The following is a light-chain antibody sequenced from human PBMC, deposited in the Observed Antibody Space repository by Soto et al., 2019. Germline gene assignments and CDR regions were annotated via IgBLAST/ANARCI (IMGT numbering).Light chain of an antibody. CDR2: GAS. Sequence: EIVLTQSPGTLSLSPGERATLSCRASQSVSSSYLAWYQQKPGQAPRLLIYGASSRATGIPDRFSGSGSGTDFTLTISRLEPEDFEVSYCQHYGSSPLTFGQGTKVDIK. CDR1: QSVSSSY. J-gene: IGKJ1*01. CDR3: QHYGSSPLT. V-gene: IGKV3-20*01.